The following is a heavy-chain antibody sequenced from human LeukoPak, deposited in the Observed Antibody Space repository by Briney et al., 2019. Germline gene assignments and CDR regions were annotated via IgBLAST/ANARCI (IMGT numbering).Heavy chain of an antibody. CDR2: ISGSGGST. V-gene: IGHV3-23*01. Sequence: GRCLSPSYAADGFSLSSYAMRLARQAPGKGLEWVSAISGSGGSTYYAYSVKGRFTISRNNSKDTMYLQMNSLRAEDTAVYYCAKDDEPAVWFGEFLDYWGQGTLVTVSS. CDR1: GFSLSSYA. CDR3: AKDDEPAVWFGEFLDY. J-gene: IGHJ4*02. D-gene: IGHD3-10*01.